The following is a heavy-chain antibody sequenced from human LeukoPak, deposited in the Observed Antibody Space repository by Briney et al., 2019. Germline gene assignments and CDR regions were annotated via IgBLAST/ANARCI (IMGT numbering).Heavy chain of an antibody. CDR2: ISSSGSTI. J-gene: IGHJ4*02. Sequence: GGSLRLSCAASGFTFSSYEMNWVRQAPGKGLEWVSYISSSGSTIYYADSVKGRFTISRDNAKNTLYLQMNSLRAEDTAVYYCSRDLRGADDYWGQGTLVTVSS. CDR1: GFTFSSYE. CDR3: SRDLRGADDY. D-gene: IGHD1-26*01. V-gene: IGHV3-48*03.